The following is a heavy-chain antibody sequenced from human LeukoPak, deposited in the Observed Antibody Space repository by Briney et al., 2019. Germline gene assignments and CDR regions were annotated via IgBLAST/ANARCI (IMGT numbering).Heavy chain of an antibody. J-gene: IGHJ5*02. D-gene: IGHD2-21*02. CDR3: AKDPSYCGGDCYFRDNWFDP. CDR2: ISSSGSTI. Sequence: GGSLRLSCAASGFTFSSYEMNWVRQAPGKGLEWVSYISSSGSTIYYADSVKGRFTISRDNAKNSLYLQMNSLRAEDTAVYYCAKDPSYCGGDCYFRDNWFDPWGQGTLVTVSS. V-gene: IGHV3-48*03. CDR1: GFTFSSYE.